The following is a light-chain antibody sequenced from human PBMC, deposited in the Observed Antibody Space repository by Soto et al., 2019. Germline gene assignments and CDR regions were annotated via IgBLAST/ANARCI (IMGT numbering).Light chain of an antibody. CDR2: GAS. CDR1: PTVGSDY. J-gene: IGKJ1*01. V-gene: IGKV3-20*01. CDR3: QHDRTSSQT. Sequence: EIVLPQSPGTLSLSPGESATLSCRASPTVGSDYLAWYQQRPGQAPRLLIYGASSRATGIPDRFSGSGSGTDFTLTIGRLEPEDVAMYFCQHDRTSSQTFGKGTKVEIK.